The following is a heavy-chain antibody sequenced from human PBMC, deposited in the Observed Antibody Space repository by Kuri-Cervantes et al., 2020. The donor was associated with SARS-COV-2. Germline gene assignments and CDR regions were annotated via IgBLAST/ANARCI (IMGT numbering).Heavy chain of an antibody. D-gene: IGHD6-19*01. CDR3: AREEKSRLVGPPDYYYYMDV. J-gene: IGHJ6*03. V-gene: IGHV3-7*01. Sequence: GGSLRLSCAASGFTFSSYWMSWVRQAPGKGLEWVANIKQDGREKNCLDSVKGRFTISRDNAKNSLYLQMSSLRAEDTAVYYCAREEKSRLVGPPDYYYYMDVWGKGTTVTVSS. CDR1: GFTFSSYW. CDR2: IKQDGREK.